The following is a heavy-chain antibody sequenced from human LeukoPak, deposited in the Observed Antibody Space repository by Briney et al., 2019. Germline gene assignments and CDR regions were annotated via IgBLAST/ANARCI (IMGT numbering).Heavy chain of an antibody. CDR2: ISVYNGNT. Sequence: ASVKVSCKASGGTFSSYAISWVRQAPGQGLEWMGWISVYNGNTNYAQNVQGRVTMTTDTSTSTAYMEVRSLRSDDTAVYYCARVFTAGYSASWYQDYWGQGTLVTVSS. CDR1: GGTFSSYA. CDR3: ARVFTAGYSASWYQDY. J-gene: IGHJ4*02. D-gene: IGHD6-13*01. V-gene: IGHV1-18*01.